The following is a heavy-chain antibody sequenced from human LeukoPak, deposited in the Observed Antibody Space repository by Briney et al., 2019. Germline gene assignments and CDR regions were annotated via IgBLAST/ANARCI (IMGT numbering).Heavy chain of an antibody. CDR3: ARDPYNGNYGDSYYYYMDV. D-gene: IGHD1-26*01. Sequence: GGSLRLSCAASGFTFSTYDMNWVRQAPGKGLEWVSSITSSSSYTFYADSVKGRFTISRDNAKSSLYLQMNSLRAEDTAIYYCARDPYNGNYGDSYYYYMDVWGKGTTVTISS. V-gene: IGHV3-21*01. CDR2: ITSSSSYT. CDR1: GFTFSTYD. J-gene: IGHJ6*03.